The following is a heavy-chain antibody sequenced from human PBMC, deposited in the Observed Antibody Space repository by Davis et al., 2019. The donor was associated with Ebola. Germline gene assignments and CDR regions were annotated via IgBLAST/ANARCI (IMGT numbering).Heavy chain of an antibody. CDR1: GGSTSSDY. CDR3: ALRNLGTYSGHFLAN. CDR2: ISVGSDKS. Sequence: PSETLSLTCTVSGGSTSSDYWSWIRQPPGKGLEWVSFISVGSDKSYYADSVQGRFTISRDNAKNSLYLQMNSLRDEDTAVYYCALRNLGTYSGHFLANWGQGTLVTVSS. D-gene: IGHD1-26*01. V-gene: IGHV3-48*02. J-gene: IGHJ4*02.